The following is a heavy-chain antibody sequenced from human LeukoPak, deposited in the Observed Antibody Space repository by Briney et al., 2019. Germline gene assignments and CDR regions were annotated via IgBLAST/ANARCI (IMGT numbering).Heavy chain of an antibody. Sequence: GGSLRLSCAASGFTFSSYGMHWVRQAPGKGLEWVAVIWYDGSNKYYADSVKGRFTISRDNSKNTLYLQMNSLRAEDTAVYYCARDAPGNTALDYWGQGTLVTVSS. D-gene: IGHD5-18*01. V-gene: IGHV3-33*01. CDR2: IWYDGSNK. CDR1: GFTFSSYG. J-gene: IGHJ4*02. CDR3: ARDAPGNTALDY.